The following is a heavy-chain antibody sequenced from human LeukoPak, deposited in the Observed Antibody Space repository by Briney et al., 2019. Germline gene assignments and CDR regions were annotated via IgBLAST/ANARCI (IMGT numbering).Heavy chain of an antibody. CDR2: MGTDGDEK. J-gene: IGHJ4*02. CDR1: GFAFNSQN. V-gene: IGHV3-30*02. CDR3: VKNGWMDD. Sequence: TGGSLRLSCAASGFAFNSQNMNWVRQSPGQGLDWVAFMGTDGDEKYYADSLRGRFTISRDNSENKLYLQMNSLRPEDTAIYYCVKNGWMDDWGQGTLVTVSS. D-gene: IGHD5-12*01.